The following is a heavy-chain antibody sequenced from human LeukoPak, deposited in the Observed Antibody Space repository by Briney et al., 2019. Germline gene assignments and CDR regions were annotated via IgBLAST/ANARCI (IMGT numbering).Heavy chain of an antibody. D-gene: IGHD3-10*01. CDR2: INHSGST. CDR3: ARGGYGSGSYYPRGYYYYYGMDV. Sequence: NPSETLSLTCAVYGGSFSGYYWSWIRQPPGKGLEWIGEINHSGSTNYNPSLKSRVTISVDTSKNQFSLKLSSVTAADTAVYYCARGGYGSGSYYPRGYYYYYGMDVWGQGTTVTVSS. J-gene: IGHJ6*02. CDR1: GGSFSGYY. V-gene: IGHV4-34*01.